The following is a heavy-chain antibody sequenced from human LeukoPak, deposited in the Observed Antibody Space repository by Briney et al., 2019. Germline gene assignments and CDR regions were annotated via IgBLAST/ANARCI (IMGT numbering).Heavy chain of an antibody. CDR1: GYTFTSHG. V-gene: IGHV1-18*04. Sequence: ASVKVSCKASGYTFTSHGISWVRQAPGQGLEWMGWISAYNGNTNYAQKLQGRVTMTTDTSTSTAYMELRSLRSDDTAVYYCARDLYSSGWYGDLISDYWGQGTLVTVSS. CDR2: ISAYNGNT. D-gene: IGHD6-19*01. J-gene: IGHJ4*02. CDR3: ARDLYSSGWYGDLISDY.